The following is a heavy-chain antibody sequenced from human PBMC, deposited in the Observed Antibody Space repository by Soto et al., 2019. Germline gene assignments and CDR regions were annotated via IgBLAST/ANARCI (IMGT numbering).Heavy chain of an antibody. V-gene: IGHV4-31*03. Sequence: QVQLQESGPGLVKPSQTLSLTCTVSGGSISSGGYYWSWIRQHPGKGLEWIGYIYYSGSTYYNPSLKSRVTTSVDTSKNQFSLKLSSVTAADTAVYYFARVRYCSGGSCYPRFDPWGQGTLVTVSS. D-gene: IGHD2-15*01. CDR3: ARVRYCSGGSCYPRFDP. CDR1: GGSISSGGYY. J-gene: IGHJ5*02. CDR2: IYYSGST.